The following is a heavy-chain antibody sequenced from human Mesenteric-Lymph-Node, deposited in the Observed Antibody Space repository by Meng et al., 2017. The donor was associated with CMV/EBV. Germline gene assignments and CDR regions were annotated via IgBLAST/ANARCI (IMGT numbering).Heavy chain of an antibody. CDR1: VVSVTSGAYH. Sequence: QGRVQRAGPALVKPSGTLSLTFIVSVVSVTSGAYHWSWIRQSPGKGLEWIGYIYGTGITIYNPSLKSRVTILLETSKNQFSLKLNSVTTADTAVYYCAKSRSSTPGIVDDWGQGTLVTVSS. J-gene: IGHJ4*02. CDR2: IYGTGIT. V-gene: IGHV4-61*08. CDR3: AKSRSSTPGIVDD. D-gene: IGHD2/OR15-2a*01.